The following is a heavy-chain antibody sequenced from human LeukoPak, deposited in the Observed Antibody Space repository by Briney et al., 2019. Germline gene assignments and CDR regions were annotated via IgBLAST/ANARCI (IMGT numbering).Heavy chain of an antibody. CDR1: GFIFSSYW. D-gene: IGHD5-12*01. Sequence: GGSLRLSCAVSGFIFSSYWMNWVRQAPGKGLEWVSAISGSGGSTYYADSVKGRFTISRDNSKNTLYLQMNSLRAEDTAVYYCAKKVDIVATSPFDYWGQGTLVTVSS. V-gene: IGHV3-23*01. J-gene: IGHJ4*02. CDR3: AKKVDIVATSPFDY. CDR2: ISGSGGST.